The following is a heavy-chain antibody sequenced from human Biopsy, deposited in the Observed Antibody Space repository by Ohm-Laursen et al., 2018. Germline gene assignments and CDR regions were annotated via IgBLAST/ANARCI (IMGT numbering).Heavy chain of an antibody. Sequence: SLRLSCTATGVTLSGYAMNWVRQAPGKGLEWVSSISASSSYIHYADSVKGRFTVSRDNAKNSLYLQMNSLRAAETAIYYCATELLPPGVGGPWLDSWGQGTPVTVSS. V-gene: IGHV3-21*06. CDR3: ATELLPPGVGGPWLDS. CDR1: GVTLSGYA. J-gene: IGHJ5*01. CDR2: ISASSSYI. D-gene: IGHD3-16*01.